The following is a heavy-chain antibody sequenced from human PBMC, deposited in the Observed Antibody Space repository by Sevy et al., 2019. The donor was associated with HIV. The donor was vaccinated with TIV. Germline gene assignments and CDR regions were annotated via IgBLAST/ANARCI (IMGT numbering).Heavy chain of an antibody. V-gene: IGHV3-11*01. J-gene: IGHJ4*02. CDR3: ARDGTNIGVLSDY. CDR2: ISSSGSTI. Sequence: GGSLRLSCAASGFSLSDYYMSWIRQAPGKGLEWVSYISSSGSTIYYAHSVKGRFTISRDNAKNSLYLQMNSLRAEDTAVYYCARDGTNIGVLSDYWGQGPLVTVSS. D-gene: IGHD2-8*01. CDR1: GFSLSDYY.